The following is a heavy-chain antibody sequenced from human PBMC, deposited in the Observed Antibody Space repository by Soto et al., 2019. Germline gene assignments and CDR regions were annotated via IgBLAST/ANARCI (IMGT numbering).Heavy chain of an antibody. V-gene: IGHV4-31*03. D-gene: IGHD4-4*01. CDR2: IYYSGST. Sequence: SETLSLTCTVSGGSISSGGYYWSWIRQHPGKGLEWIGYIYYSGSTYYNPSLKSRVTISVDTSKNQFSLKLSSVTAADTAVYYCARYLTPYSNYYPTYYYGMDVRGQGTTVTVSS. CDR1: GGSISSGGYY. CDR3: ARYLTPYSNYYPTYYYGMDV. J-gene: IGHJ6*02.